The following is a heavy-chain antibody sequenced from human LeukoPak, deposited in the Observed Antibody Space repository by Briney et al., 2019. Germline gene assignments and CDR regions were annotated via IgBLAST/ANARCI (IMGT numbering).Heavy chain of an antibody. CDR2: IKQDGSEK. Sequence: GGSPRLSCAASGFTFSNYRKIWVPQAPGKGLEGVGNIKQDGSEKRYADSVRGRFTISRDNAQTSLYLQMNSLRAEDTAVYYCARASNPWLQLTWGQGTLVTVSS. J-gene: IGHJ5*02. CDR3: ARASNPWLQLT. D-gene: IGHD5-24*01. V-gene: IGHV3-7*05. CDR1: GFTFSNYR.